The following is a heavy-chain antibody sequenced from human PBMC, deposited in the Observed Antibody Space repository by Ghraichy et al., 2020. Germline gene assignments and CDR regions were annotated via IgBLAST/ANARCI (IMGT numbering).Heavy chain of an antibody. CDR2: IKQDGSEK. CDR3: AREARNWNYDSYFDY. D-gene: IGHD1-7*01. Sequence: GGSLRLSCAASGFTFSSYWMSWVRQAPGKGLEWVANIKQDGSEKYYVDSVKGRFTISRDNAKNSLYLQMNSLRAEDTAVYYCAREARNWNYDSYFDYWGQGTLVTVSS. CDR1: GFTFSSYW. V-gene: IGHV3-7*03. J-gene: IGHJ4*02.